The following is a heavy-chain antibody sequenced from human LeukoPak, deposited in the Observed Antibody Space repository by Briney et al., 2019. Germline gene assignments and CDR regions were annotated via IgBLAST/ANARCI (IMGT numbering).Heavy chain of an antibody. D-gene: IGHD2-15*01. V-gene: IGHV3-7*01. CDR2: TKPDGSAE. CDR1: GFSFRNYW. Sequence: GGSLRLPCAASGFSFRNYWMGWVRQAPGKGLEWVANTKPDGSAEYYADSVRGRFTASRDNANNLLYLQMNRLRAKDTAVYYCARDGGLHTNFDYWGQGTLLTVSS. CDR3: ARDGGLHTNFDY. J-gene: IGHJ4*02.